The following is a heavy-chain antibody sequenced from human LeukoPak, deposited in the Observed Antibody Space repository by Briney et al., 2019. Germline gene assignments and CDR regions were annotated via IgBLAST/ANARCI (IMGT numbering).Heavy chain of an antibody. CDR3: ARSVEPARAAGTASDY. J-gene: IGHJ4*02. CDR2: IKQDGSEK. CDR1: GFTFSSYW. V-gene: IGHV3-7*01. Sequence: GGSLRLSCAASGFTFSSYWMNWVRQAPGKGLEWVVNIKQDGSEKYYVDSVKGRFTISRDNAKNSLFLQMNNVRTEDTAVYYCARSVEPARAAGTASDYWGQGTLVTVSS. D-gene: IGHD6-13*01.